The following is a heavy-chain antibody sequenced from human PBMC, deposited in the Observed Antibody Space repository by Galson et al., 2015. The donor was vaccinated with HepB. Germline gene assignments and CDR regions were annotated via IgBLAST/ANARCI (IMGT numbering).Heavy chain of an antibody. CDR2: ISSDGSNK. D-gene: IGHD2-2*01. V-gene: IGHV3-30*03. CDR1: GFTFSNFG. CDR3: ARAKTSIYCSSTNCYPLDP. Sequence: SLRLSCAASGFTFSNFGMHWVRQAPGKGLEWVAVISSDGSNKFYADSVKGRFTISRDNSENTLSLQMNSLRPEDTAVYFCARAKTSIYCSSTNCYPLDPWGQGTLVTVSS. J-gene: IGHJ5*02.